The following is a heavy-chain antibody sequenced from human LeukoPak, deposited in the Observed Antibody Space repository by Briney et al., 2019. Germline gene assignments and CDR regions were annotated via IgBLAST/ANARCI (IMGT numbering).Heavy chain of an antibody. D-gene: IGHD2-15*01. V-gene: IGHV3-21*01. CDR2: ISSSSSYI. CDR1: GFTFSSYS. Sequence: GGSLRLSCAASGFTFSSYSMNWVRQAPGKGLEWVSSISSSSSYIYYADSVKGRFTISRDNAKNSLYLQMNSLRAEDTAVYYCAREISVVGTHAFDIWGQGTMVTVS. CDR3: AREISVVGTHAFDI. J-gene: IGHJ3*02.